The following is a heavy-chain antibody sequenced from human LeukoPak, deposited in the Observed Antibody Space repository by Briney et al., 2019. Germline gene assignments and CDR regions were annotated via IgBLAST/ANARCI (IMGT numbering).Heavy chain of an antibody. CDR1: GGTFGGYY. V-gene: IGHV4-34*01. D-gene: IGHD3-10*01. CDR2: IDHSGNT. CDR3: ARGEGSGSYVSYFEH. J-gene: IGHJ4*02. Sequence: SETLSLTCAVYGGTFGGYYWSWIRQSPGKGLEWIGEIDHSGNTNYNPSLKSRVTISEDTSKNQFSLKLTSVSAADTAVYYCARGEGSGSYVSYFEHWGQGTLVTVSS.